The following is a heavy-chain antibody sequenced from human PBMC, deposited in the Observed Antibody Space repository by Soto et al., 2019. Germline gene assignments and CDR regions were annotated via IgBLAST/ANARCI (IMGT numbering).Heavy chain of an antibody. CDR1: GFTFSSYA. D-gene: IGHD1-26*01. V-gene: IGHV3-23*01. J-gene: IGHJ4*02. CDR2: ISGSGGTK. CDR3: AKDRLGATPYFFDY. Sequence: EVQLLESGGGLVQPGGSLRLSCAASGFTFSSYAMSWVRQAPGKGLEWVAGISGSGGTKYHADSVKGRFTISRDNSKNTLYLQMNSMRAEDTALYFCAKDRLGATPYFFDYWGQGTLVTVSS.